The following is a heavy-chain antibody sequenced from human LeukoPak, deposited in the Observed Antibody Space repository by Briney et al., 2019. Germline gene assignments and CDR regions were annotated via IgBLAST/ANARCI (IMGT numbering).Heavy chain of an antibody. V-gene: IGHV3-73*01. CDR1: GFTFSGSA. D-gene: IGHD5-18*01. CDR2: IRSKANSYAT. CDR3: TRPARDTAMVTEDY. Sequence: GGSLKLSCAASGFTFSGSAMHWVRQASGKGPEWVGRIRSKANSYATAYAASVKGRFTISRDDSKNTAYLQMNSLKTEDTAVYYCTRPARDTAMVTEDYWGQGTLVTVSS. J-gene: IGHJ4*02.